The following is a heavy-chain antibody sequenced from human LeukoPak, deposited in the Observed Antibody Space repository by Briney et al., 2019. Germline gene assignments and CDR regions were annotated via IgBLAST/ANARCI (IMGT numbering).Heavy chain of an antibody. CDR2: ISYSGST. CDR3: AEWTTGAEY. Sequence: SETLSLTCTVSGGSISGYYWSWIRQPPGKGLEWIGYISYSGSTSYYPSLKSRVTISVDTSKNQFSLKLSSVTAADTAVYYCAEWTTGAEYWGQGTLVTVSS. J-gene: IGHJ4*02. V-gene: IGHV4-59*08. D-gene: IGHD3-3*01. CDR1: GGSISGYY.